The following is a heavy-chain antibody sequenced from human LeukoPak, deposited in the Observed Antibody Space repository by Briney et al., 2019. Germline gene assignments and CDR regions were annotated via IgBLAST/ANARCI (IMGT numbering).Heavy chain of an antibody. CDR3: AGGLEDSGWQPFYFDS. J-gene: IGHJ4*02. V-gene: IGHV4-59*01. Sequence: SETLSLTCTVSGGSISSYFWTWIRQPPGKGLEWIGYFYNSGRSKYNPSLKSRVTISVDTSKNQFSLKLSSVTAADTGVYYCAGGLEDSGWQPFYFDSWGQGSLVSVSS. CDR1: GGSISSYF. D-gene: IGHD6-19*01. CDR2: FYNSGRS.